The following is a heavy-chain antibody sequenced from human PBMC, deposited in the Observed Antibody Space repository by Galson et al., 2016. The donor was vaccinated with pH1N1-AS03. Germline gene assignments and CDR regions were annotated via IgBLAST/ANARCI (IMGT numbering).Heavy chain of an antibody. CDR1: GFTFSDYA. CDR2: ISSDASGT. Sequence: SLRLPCAASGFTFSDYAMHWVRQAPGKGLEYVSAISSDASGTYYANSVKGRFTISRDNTKNTVYLQMGSLRAEDMAVYYCARRRSYYDFWSGYSDYWGQGTLVTVSS. CDR3: ARRRSYYDFWSGYSDY. D-gene: IGHD3-3*01. J-gene: IGHJ4*02. V-gene: IGHV3-64*01.